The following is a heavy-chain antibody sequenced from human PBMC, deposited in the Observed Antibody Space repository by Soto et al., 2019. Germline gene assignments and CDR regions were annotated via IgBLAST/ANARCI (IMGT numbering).Heavy chain of an antibody. Sequence: HPVGSLRLSCAASGCTFSRSWLVCVRQSPGKGLEWLANINQDGSVKYYVDSVKGRFTISRDNAKNSLYLQMNSLRAEDTAVYFCASLASGSQYSYGYWGQGTLVTVSS. V-gene: IGHV3-7*01. CDR2: INQDGSVK. CDR3: ASLASGSQYSYGY. D-gene: IGHD5-18*01. J-gene: IGHJ4*02. CDR1: GCTFSRSW.